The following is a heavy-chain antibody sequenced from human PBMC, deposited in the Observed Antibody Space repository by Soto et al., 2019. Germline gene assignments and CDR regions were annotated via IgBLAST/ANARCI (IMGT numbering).Heavy chain of an antibody. CDR3: ADRCSGGRCSPFDN. D-gene: IGHD2-15*01. V-gene: IGHV3-23*01. Sequence: EVQLLESGGGLVQSGGSLRLSCAASGFTFSSYAMGWVRQAPGKGLEWVSAVSAGGTSAYYAASVEGRFTISRDNSKNTLYLQMNSLRVEDTARYYCADRCSGGRCSPFDNWGQGTLVTVAS. CDR2: VSAGGTSA. CDR1: GFTFSSYA. J-gene: IGHJ4*02.